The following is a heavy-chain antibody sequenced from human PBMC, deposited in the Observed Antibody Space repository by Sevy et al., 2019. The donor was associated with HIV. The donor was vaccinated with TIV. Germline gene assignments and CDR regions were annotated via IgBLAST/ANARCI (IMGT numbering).Heavy chain of an antibody. V-gene: IGHV3-23*01. J-gene: IGHJ6*02. CDR1: GFTFSTSA. CDR3: ARVPHPAAMQTFYYFGMDV. CDR2: ISGSGGST. Sequence: GGSLRLSCAVSGFTFSTSAMSWVRQAPGKWLEWVSSISGSGGSTYYADSVKGRFTISRDNSKNTVYLQMNGLRAEDSAVYYCARVPHPAAMQTFYYFGMDVWGQGTTVTVSS. D-gene: IGHD2-2*01.